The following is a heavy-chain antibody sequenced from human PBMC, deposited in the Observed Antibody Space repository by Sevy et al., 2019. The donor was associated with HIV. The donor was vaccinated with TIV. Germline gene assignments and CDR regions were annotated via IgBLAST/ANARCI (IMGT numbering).Heavy chain of an antibody. CDR2: ISCDGRGT. D-gene: IGHD2-15*01. Sequence: GGSLRLSCTASGFTFDEIAMHWVRQAPGKSLEWVSVISCDGRGTTYAESVKGRFTVSRDNNKNSVYLHMNSLRVDDTALYYCAKGHPFGCSCYIFDFWGQGTLVTVSS. CDR1: GFTFDEIA. CDR3: AKGHPFGCSCYIFDF. V-gene: IGHV3-43D*03. J-gene: IGHJ4*02.